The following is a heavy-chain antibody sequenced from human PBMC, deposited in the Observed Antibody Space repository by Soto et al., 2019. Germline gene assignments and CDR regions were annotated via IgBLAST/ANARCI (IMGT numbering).Heavy chain of an antibody. CDR1: GVTFSSYA. Sequence: GGSLRLSYSASGVTFSSYAVHWVRQAPGKGLEYVSAISSNGGSTYYADSVKGRFTISRDNSKNTLYLQMSSLRAEDTAVYYCVSLGYCSSTSCIQYNWFDPWGQGTLVTVS. V-gene: IGHV3-64D*06. J-gene: IGHJ5*02. CDR3: VSLGYCSSTSCIQYNWFDP. D-gene: IGHD2-2*01. CDR2: ISSNGGST.